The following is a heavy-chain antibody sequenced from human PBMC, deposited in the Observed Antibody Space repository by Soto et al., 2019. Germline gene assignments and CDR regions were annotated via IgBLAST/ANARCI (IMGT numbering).Heavy chain of an antibody. CDR1: GGSISGDY. J-gene: IGHJ4*02. CDR2: SSYTGNT. D-gene: IGHD6-13*01. V-gene: IGHV4-39*01. Sequence: SETLSLTCTVSGGSISGDYWGWIRQPPGKGLQWIGSSSYTGNTYFNPSLRSRVTISFDTSKNQFSLRLTSVTASDTAVYYCARPDSSSWAAPFGSWGQGTLVTVSS. CDR3: ARPDSSSWAAPFGS.